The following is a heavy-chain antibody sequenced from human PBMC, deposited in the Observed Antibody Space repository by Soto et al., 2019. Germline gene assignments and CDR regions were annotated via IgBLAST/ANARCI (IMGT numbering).Heavy chain of an antibody. CDR2: IGSSGNSI. V-gene: IGHV3-11*01. CDR1: GFTFSDYY. J-gene: IGHJ4*02. D-gene: IGHD6-13*01. CDR3: ARRAAAGRSFDY. Sequence: SLRLSCAASGFTFSDYYMTWIRQAPGKGLEWVSYIGSSGNSIYYADSVRGRFTVSRDNAKNSLFLQMNSLRAEDTAVYYCARRAAAGRSFDYWGLGTLVTVSS.